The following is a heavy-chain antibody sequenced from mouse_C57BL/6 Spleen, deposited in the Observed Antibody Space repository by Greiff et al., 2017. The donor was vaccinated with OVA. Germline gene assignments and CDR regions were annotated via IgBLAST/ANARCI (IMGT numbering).Heavy chain of an antibody. CDR1: GYTFTSYW. CDR2: IDPSDSYT. CDR3: ARREYYDDGSYYFDY. J-gene: IGHJ2*01. Sequence: QVQLQQPGAELVMPGASVKLSCKASGYTFTSYWMHWVKQRPGQGLEWIGEIDPSDSYTNYNQKFKGKSTLTVDKSSSTAYMQLSSLTSEDSAVYYGARREYYDDGSYYFDYWGQGTTLTVSS. D-gene: IGHD2-4*01. V-gene: IGHV1-69*01.